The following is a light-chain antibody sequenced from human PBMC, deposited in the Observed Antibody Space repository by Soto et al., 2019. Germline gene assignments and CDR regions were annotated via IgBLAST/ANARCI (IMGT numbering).Light chain of an antibody. V-gene: IGKV3-15*01. CDR3: QKYNNWPSWT. CDR1: QSVNTN. Sequence: EIVVTQSPATLSVSPGERATLSCRASQSVNTNFAWYQQKPGQAPRLLIYGASTRATGIPDRFSGSGSGTEFTLTISSLQSEDFAVYYCQKYNNWPSWTFGQGTKVDIK. J-gene: IGKJ1*01. CDR2: GAS.